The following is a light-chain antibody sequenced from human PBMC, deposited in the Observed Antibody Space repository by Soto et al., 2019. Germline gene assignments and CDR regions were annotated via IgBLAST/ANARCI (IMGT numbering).Light chain of an antibody. J-gene: IGKJ1*01. Sequence: EIVMTQSPATLSVSPGERATLSCGASQSVSSNLAWYQQKPGQAPRLLIYGASTRATGIPARCSGSGSGTEFTLTNSSLQSEDFAVYYCQQYNNGPPWTFGQGTKVEIK. CDR1: QSVSSN. V-gene: IGKV3-15*01. CDR3: QQYNNGPPWT. CDR2: GAS.